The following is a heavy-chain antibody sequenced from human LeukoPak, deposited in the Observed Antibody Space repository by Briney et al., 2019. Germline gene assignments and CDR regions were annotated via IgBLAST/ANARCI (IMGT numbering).Heavy chain of an antibody. J-gene: IGHJ4*02. CDR3: ARDREKGLRYYYDSSGYYRY. Sequence: ASVKVSCKASGYTFTGYYMHWVRQAPGQGLEWMGWINPNSGGTNYAQKFQGRVTMTRDTSISTAYMELSRLRSDDTAVYYCARDREKGLRYYYDSSGYYRYWGQGTLVTVPS. CDR1: GYTFTGYY. V-gene: IGHV1-2*02. CDR2: INPNSGGT. D-gene: IGHD3-22*01.